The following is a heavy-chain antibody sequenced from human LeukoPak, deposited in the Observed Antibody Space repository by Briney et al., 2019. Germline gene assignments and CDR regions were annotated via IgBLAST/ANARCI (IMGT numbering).Heavy chain of an antibody. CDR2: ISGSGGST. D-gene: IGHD4-23*01. Sequence: GGSLRLSCAASGFTFSSYAMSWVRQAPGKGLEWVSAISGSGGSTYYAGSVKGQFTISRDNSKNTLYLQMNSLRAEDTAVYYCAKGLDGGMNGYYYGMDVWGQGTTVTVSS. CDR3: AKGLDGGMNGYYYGMDV. V-gene: IGHV3-23*01. CDR1: GFTFSSYA. J-gene: IGHJ6*02.